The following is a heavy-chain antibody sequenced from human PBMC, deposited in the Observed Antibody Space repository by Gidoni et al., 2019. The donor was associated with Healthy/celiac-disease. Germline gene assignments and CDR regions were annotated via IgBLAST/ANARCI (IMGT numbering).Heavy chain of an antibody. J-gene: IGHJ4*02. V-gene: IGHV1-2*04. CDR1: GYTFTGYY. CDR3: ARDGYGDYGGFDY. CDR2: INPNSGGT. D-gene: IGHD4-17*01. Sequence: QVQLVQSGAEVTKPGASVKVSCTASGYTFTGYYMHWVRQAPGQGLEWMGWINPNSGGTNYAQKFQGWVTMTRDTSISTAYMELSRLRSDDTAVYYCARDGYGDYGGFDYWGQGTLVTVSS.